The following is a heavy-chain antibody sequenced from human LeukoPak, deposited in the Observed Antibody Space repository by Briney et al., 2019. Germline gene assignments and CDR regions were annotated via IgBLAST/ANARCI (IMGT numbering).Heavy chain of an antibody. CDR3: ARARVVITTFDY. D-gene: IGHD3-22*01. V-gene: IGHV4-39*01. J-gene: IGHJ4*02. Sequence: PSETLSLTCTVSGGSISSSSYYWGWIRQPPGKGLEWIGSIYYSGSTYYNPSLKSRVTISVDTSKNQFSLKLSSVTAADTAVYYCARARVVITTFDYWGQGTLVTVSS. CDR1: GGSISSSSYY. CDR2: IYYSGST.